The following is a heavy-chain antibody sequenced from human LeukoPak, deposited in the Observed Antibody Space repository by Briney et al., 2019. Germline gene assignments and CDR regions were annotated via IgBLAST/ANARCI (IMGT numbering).Heavy chain of an antibody. CDR2: INTKTGNP. J-gene: IGHJ4*02. CDR3: ARGYSHGSPSEAYYFDY. CDR1: GYTLTTYG. Sequence: ASVKVSCEASGYTLTTYGISWVRQAPGQGLEWMGWINTKTGNPTYAQGFTGRFVFSLDTSVSTAYLQISSLKAEDTAVYYCARGYSHGSPSEAYYFDYWGQGTLVTVSS. V-gene: IGHV7-4-1*02. D-gene: IGHD5-18*01.